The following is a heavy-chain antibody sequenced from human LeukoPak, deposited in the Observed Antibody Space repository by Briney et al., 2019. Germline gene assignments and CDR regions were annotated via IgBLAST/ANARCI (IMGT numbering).Heavy chain of an antibody. Sequence: PSETLSLTCTVSGGSISSSSYYWGWIRQPPGKGLEWIGSIYYSGSTYYNPSLKSRVTISVDTSKNQFSLKLSSVTAADTAVYYCARLHYYYYYYMDVWGKGTTVTISS. CDR1: GGSISSSSYY. V-gene: IGHV4-39*01. J-gene: IGHJ6*03. CDR2: IYYSGST. CDR3: ARLHYYYYYYMDV.